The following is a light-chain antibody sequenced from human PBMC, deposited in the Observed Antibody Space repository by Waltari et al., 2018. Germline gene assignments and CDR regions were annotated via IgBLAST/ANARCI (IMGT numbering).Light chain of an antibody. CDR1: QTVRTY. Sequence: EIVLPQSPATLSLSPGGRATLSCRASQTVRTYLAWYQQKPGQAPRLLIFDASSRATGIPAKFSGSGSGTDFTLTVSNLEPEDFAIYYCQQRSNWPYTFGQGTRVEIK. CDR3: QQRSNWPYT. CDR2: DAS. V-gene: IGKV3-11*01. J-gene: IGKJ2*01.